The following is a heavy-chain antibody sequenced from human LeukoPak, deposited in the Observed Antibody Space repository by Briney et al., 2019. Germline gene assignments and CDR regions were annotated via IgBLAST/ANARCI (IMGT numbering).Heavy chain of an antibody. CDR3: AKGSYYDSSGSFYFNY. J-gene: IGHJ4*02. Sequence: GGSLRLSCAASGFTFSSYAMSWVRQAPGKGLEWVSGISGSGDNTYYADSVKGRFTISRDNSKNTLYVQVNSLGTEDTAAYYCAKGSYYDSSGSFYFNYWGQGTLVTVSS. CDR1: GFTFSSYA. CDR2: ISGSGDNT. V-gene: IGHV3-23*01. D-gene: IGHD3-22*01.